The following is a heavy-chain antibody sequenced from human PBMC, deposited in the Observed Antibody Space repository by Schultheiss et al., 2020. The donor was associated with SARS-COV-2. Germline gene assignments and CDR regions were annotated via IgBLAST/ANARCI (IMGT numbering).Heavy chain of an antibody. Sequence: SETLSLTCAVYGWSFSGYYWSWIRQPPGKGLEWIGEINHSGSTNYNPSLKSRVTISVDTSKNQFSLKLSSVTAADTAVYYCAREGDDYNSFDYWGQGTLVTVSS. J-gene: IGHJ4*02. V-gene: IGHV4-34*01. D-gene: IGHD5-24*01. CDR1: GWSFSGYY. CDR2: INHSGST. CDR3: AREGDDYNSFDY.